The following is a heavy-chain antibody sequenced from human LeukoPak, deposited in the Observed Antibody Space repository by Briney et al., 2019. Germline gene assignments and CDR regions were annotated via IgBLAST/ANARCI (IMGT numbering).Heavy chain of an antibody. CDR3: ARGYSSDY. CDR1: GLTFRSYW. V-gene: IGHV3-7*01. D-gene: IGHD5-18*01. Sequence: PGGSLRLSCAASGLTFRSYWMSWVRQAPGKGLEWVANIKQDGSEKYHVDSVKGRFTISRDNAKNSLYLQMDSLRVEDTAVYYCARGYSSDYWGQGTLVTVSS. CDR2: IKQDGSEK. J-gene: IGHJ4*02.